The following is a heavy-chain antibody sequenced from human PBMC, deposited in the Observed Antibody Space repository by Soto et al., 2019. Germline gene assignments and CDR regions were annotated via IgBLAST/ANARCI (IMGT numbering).Heavy chain of an antibody. D-gene: IGHD5-12*01. CDR2: IYYSGST. CDR1: GGSISSGGYY. Sequence: PSETLSLTCTVSGGSISSGGYYWSWIRQHPGKGLEWIGYIYYSGSTYYNPSLKSRVTISVDTSKNQFSLKLSSVTAADTAVYYCAREVGDILAIPRKPRNWFDPWGQGTLVTVSS. CDR3: AREVGDILAIPRKPRNWFDP. V-gene: IGHV4-31*02. J-gene: IGHJ5*02.